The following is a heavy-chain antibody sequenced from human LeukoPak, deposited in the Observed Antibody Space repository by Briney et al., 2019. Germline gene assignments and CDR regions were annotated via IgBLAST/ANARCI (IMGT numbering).Heavy chain of an antibody. J-gene: IGHJ4*02. D-gene: IGHD6-19*01. CDR2: IKQDGSEK. CDR3: ARSAPPRYSSGWYIGY. V-gene: IGHV3-7*01. Sequence: PGGSLRLSCAASGFTFSSYWMSWVRQAPGKGLEWVANIKQDGSEKYYVDSVKGRFTISRDNAKNSLYLQMNSLRAEDTAVYYCARSAPPRYSSGWYIGYWGQGTLVTVSS. CDR1: GFTFSSYW.